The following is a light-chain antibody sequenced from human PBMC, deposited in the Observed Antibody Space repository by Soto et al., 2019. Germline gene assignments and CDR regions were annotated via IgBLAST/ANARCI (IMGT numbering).Light chain of an antibody. J-gene: IGLJ1*01. CDR3: MSYAGGNRFV. Sequence: QSALTQPPSASGSPGQSVTISCAGTINDVRGYNYVSWYQQHPGKVPQLMIYQVTKRPSGVPDRFSASKSDTTASLTISGLQAEDEGDYYCMSYAGGNRFVFGTGTKVTV. CDR2: QVT. V-gene: IGLV2-8*01. CDR1: INDVRGYNY.